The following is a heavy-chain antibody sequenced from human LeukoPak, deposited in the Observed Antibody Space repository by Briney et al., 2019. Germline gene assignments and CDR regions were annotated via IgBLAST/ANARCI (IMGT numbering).Heavy chain of an antibody. V-gene: IGHV6-1*01. Sequence: SQTLSLTCGISGDSVSSTSAAWSWIRQSPSRGLEWLGRTYYRSKWDNDYAVSVKSRITIIPDTSNNQFSLHLNSVTPEDSAVYYCARGYCSGGSCYSNWFDPWGQGTLVTVSS. D-gene: IGHD2-15*01. CDR2: TYYRSKWDN. CDR1: GDSVSSTSAA. J-gene: IGHJ5*02. CDR3: ARGYCSGGSCYSNWFDP.